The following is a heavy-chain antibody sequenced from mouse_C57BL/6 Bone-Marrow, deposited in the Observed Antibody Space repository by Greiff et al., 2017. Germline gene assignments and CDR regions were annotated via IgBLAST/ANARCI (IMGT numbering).Heavy chain of an antibody. Sequence: EVQLQESGPVLVKPGASVKMSCKASGYTFTDYYMNWVKQSHGKSLEWIGVINPYNGGTSYNQKFKGKATLTVDKSSSTAYMELNSLTSEDSAVYYCYYYGSSFYFDYWGQGTTLTVSS. CDR1: GYTFTDYY. CDR3: YYYGSSFYFDY. V-gene: IGHV1-19*01. CDR2: INPYNGGT. D-gene: IGHD1-1*01. J-gene: IGHJ2*01.